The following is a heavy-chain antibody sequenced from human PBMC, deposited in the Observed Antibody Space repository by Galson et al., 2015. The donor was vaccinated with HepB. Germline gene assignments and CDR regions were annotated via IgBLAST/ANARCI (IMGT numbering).Heavy chain of an antibody. J-gene: IGHJ4*02. CDR2: IIPILGIA. Sequence: SVKVSCKASGGTFSSYAISWVRQAPGQGLEWMGRIIPILGIANYAQKFQGRVTITADKSTSTAYMELSSLRSEDTAVYYCARVETVAGSWLELNDYWGQGTLVTVSS. V-gene: IGHV1-69*04. D-gene: IGHD6-13*01. CDR1: GGTFSSYA. CDR3: ARVETVAGSWLELNDY.